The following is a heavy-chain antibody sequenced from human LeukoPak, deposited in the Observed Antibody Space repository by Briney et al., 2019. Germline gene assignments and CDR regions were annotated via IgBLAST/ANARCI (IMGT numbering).Heavy chain of an antibody. D-gene: IGHD7-27*01. CDR2: INPSGGST. V-gene: IGHV1-46*01. J-gene: IGHJ4*02. CDR3: ARTGGDFDY. CDR1: GYTFTTYY. Sequence: ASVTVSYTPSGYTFTTYYMHWVRQAPGQGLEWMGIINPSGGSTSYAQKFQGRVTMTRDTSTSTVYMELSSLRSEDTAVYYCARTGGDFDYWGQGTLVTVSS.